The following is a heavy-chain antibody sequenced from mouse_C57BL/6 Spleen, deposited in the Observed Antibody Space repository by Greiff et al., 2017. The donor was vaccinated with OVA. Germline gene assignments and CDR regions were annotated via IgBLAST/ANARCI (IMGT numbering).Heavy chain of an antibody. Sequence: QVQLQQSGPELVKPGASVKISCKASGYAFSSSWMNWVKQRPGKGLEWIGRIYPGDGDTNYNGKFKGKATLTADKSSSTAYMQLSSLTSEDSAVYFCARSSQYYGSSYEYFDVWGTGTTVTVSS. CDR3: ARSSQYYGSSYEYFDV. V-gene: IGHV1-82*01. CDR2: IYPGDGDT. J-gene: IGHJ1*03. D-gene: IGHD1-1*01. CDR1: GYAFSSSW.